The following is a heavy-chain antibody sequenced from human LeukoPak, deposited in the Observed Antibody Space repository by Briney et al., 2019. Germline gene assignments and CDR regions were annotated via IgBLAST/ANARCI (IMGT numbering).Heavy chain of an antibody. CDR1: GFTFSTYW. D-gene: IGHD1-1*01. CDR2: IKQDGSEK. V-gene: IGHV3-7*01. J-gene: IGHJ6*03. CDR3: ARDALADYYYYMDV. Sequence: PGGSLRLSCVASGFTFSTYWMSWVRQAPGKGLEWVANIKQDGSEKYYVDSVKGRFTIFRDNAKNSLYLQMNSLRAEDTAVYYCARDALADYYYYMDVWGKGTTVTISS.